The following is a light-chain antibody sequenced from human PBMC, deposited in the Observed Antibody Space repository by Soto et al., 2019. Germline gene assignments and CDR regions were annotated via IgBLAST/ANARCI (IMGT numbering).Light chain of an antibody. V-gene: IGKV3-20*01. J-gene: IGKJ1*01. CDR2: AAS. Sequence: EVVLTQSPGTVSLSPGERVTLSCRASQSVISNYLAWYQQRPGQAPRLLIYAASSRATGIPDRFSGSRSGTDFTLSISRLEPEDFAVYYCQQYGSSLTWTFGQGTKVE. CDR1: QSVISNY. CDR3: QQYGSSLTWT.